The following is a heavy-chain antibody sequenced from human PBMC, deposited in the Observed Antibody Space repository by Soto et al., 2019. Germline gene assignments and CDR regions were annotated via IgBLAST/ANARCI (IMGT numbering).Heavy chain of an antibody. V-gene: IGHV1-18*01. Sequence: HVQLVQSGGELKKPGASVKVSCNTSGYTFNTYFITWVRQAPEQGLEWMGWISPHNGNTNYAEKFQSRVTMTADTITKTAYMELRNLRIDDTAVYYCARDTGNSFDYWGQGTPVTVSS. CDR3: ARDTGNSFDY. J-gene: IGHJ4*02. CDR2: ISPHNGNT. CDR1: GYTFNTYF.